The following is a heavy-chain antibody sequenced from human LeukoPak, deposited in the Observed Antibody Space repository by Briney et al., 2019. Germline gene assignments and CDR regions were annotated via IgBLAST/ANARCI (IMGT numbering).Heavy chain of an antibody. V-gene: IGHV5-10-1*01. CDR2: IDPTDSYT. Sequence: GESLKISCKGSGYSFSSYWISWVRQMPGKGLEWMGRIDPTDSYTDYSLSFQGHVTISVDRSISTAYLQWSSLKASDTAMYFCASSRAGTLKVHNWFDPWGQGSLVTVSS. CDR3: ASSRAGTLKVHNWFDP. J-gene: IGHJ5*02. D-gene: IGHD6-19*01. CDR1: GYSFSSYW.